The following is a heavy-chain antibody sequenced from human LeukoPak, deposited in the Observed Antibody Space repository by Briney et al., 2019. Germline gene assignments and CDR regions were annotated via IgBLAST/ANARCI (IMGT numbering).Heavy chain of an antibody. CDR2: ISSGGSTI. CDR3: VRDPDALDY. J-gene: IGHJ4*02. Sequence: PGGSLRLSCAASGFTFSSHEMNWVRQPPGKGLEWVSYISSGGSTIYYADSVKGRFTVSRDNAKNSLYLQMNSLRDEDTAVYYCVRDPDALDYWGQGTPVTVSS. CDR1: GFTFSSHE. V-gene: IGHV3-48*03.